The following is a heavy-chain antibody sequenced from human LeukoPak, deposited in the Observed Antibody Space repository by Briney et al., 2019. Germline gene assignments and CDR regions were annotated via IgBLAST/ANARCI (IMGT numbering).Heavy chain of an antibody. CDR3: AGDGLSDVAHEFDY. J-gene: IGHJ4*02. V-gene: IGHV3-21*01. CDR1: GFTFSSYN. D-gene: IGHD1-26*01. CDR2: ISRSSSYI. Sequence: GGSLRLSCAASGFTFSSYNMNWVRQAPGKGLEWVSSISRSSSYIYYADSVKGRFTISRDNAKNSQYLQMNSLRVEDTAVYYCAGDGLSDVAHEFDYWGQGTLVTVSS.